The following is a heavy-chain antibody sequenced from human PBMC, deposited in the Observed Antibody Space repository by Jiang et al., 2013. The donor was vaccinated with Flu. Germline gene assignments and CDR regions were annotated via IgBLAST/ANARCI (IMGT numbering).Heavy chain of an antibody. D-gene: IGHD3-9*01. CDR1: GFTFSSYG. V-gene: IGHV3-30*18. CDR3: AKGKDILTGYPKGPFDI. Sequence: VQLVESGGGVVQSGRSLRLSCAASGFTFSSYGMHWVRQAPGKGLEWVAVISYDGSNKYYADSVKGRFTISRDNSKNTLYLQMNSLRAEDTAVYYCAKGKDILTGYPKGPFDIWGQGTMV. CDR2: ISYDGSNK. J-gene: IGHJ3*02.